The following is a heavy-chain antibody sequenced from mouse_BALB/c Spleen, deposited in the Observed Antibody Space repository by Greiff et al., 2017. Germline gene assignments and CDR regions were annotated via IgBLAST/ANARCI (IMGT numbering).Heavy chain of an antibody. Sequence: EVKLQESGPGLVKPSQSLSLTCTVTGYSITSDYAWKWIRQFPGNKLEWVGYISYSGSSSYNPSLTSRISIPRDTSKNQFFLQLNSVATEDTATYYCARSLLRFYYDYWGQGSTLTVSS. J-gene: IGHJ2*01. D-gene: IGHD1-2*01. CDR3: ARSLLRFYYDY. CDR1: GYSITSDYA. V-gene: IGHV3-2*02. CDR2: ISYSGSS.